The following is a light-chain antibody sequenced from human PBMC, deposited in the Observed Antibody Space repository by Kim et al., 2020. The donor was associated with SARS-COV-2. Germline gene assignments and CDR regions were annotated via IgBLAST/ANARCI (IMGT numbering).Light chain of an antibody. CDR3: QAWDSSTGV. J-gene: IGLJ3*02. CDR2: EDS. Sequence: SVSPGQTASITCSGDKLGDKYGCWYQQKPGQSPVRVIYEDSRRPSGIPERFLGSNSGNTATLTISGTQAMDEADYYCQAWDSSTGVFGGGTQLTVL. CDR1: KLGDKY. V-gene: IGLV3-1*01.